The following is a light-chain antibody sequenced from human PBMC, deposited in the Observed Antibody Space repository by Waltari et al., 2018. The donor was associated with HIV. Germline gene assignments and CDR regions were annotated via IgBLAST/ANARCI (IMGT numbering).Light chain of an antibody. J-gene: IGKJ1*01. Sequence: DIQMTQSPSSLSASVGDRVTITCRASQDINNYLNWYQQKPGKAPKLLIYDASNLETGVPSRFTGSGSGTDFTFTISRLQPEDIATYYCQHYDNLLWTFGQGTKMEIK. CDR2: DAS. V-gene: IGKV1-33*01. CDR3: QHYDNLLWT. CDR1: QDINNY.